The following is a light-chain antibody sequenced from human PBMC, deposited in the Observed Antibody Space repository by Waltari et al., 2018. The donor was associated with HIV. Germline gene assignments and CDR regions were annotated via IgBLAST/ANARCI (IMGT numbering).Light chain of an antibody. V-gene: IGKV3-20*01. Sequence: EIVLTQSPGTLSLSPGERATLSCRASQSISNNYLAWYQQKPGQAPRLLIYGASTRATGIPDRLIGSGSGTDFTLTISRLEPEDFAMYYCHQYGSLPLTFGGGIKVEIK. CDR3: HQYGSLPLT. CDR1: QSISNNY. CDR2: GAS. J-gene: IGKJ4*01.